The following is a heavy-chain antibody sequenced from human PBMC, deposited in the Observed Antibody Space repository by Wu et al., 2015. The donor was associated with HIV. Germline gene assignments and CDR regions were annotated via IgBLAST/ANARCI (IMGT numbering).Heavy chain of an antibody. V-gene: IGHV1-18*01. CDR1: GDTLTTFG. CDR2: ISGYNDNT. J-gene: IGHJ6*04. CDR3: ARVPFPEWLFSDVLVGSQDSNTTVDV. Sequence: QVQLVPSGTEVKKPGASVKISCQASGDTLTTFGINWVRQAPGQGLEWMGWISGYNDNTVYAQKVQGRVTMTTDTSTSTAYMELRSLRSDDTAVYYCARVPFPEWLFSDVLVGSQDSNTTVDVWGKGTTVTVSS. D-gene: IGHD3-3*02.